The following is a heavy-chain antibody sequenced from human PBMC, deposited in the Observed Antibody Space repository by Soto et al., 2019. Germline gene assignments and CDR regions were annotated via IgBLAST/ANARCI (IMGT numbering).Heavy chain of an antibody. CDR1: GFTFSSYA. D-gene: IGHD2-15*01. Sequence: CGSLRLSCSASGFTFSSYAISWFRPAPGKGLEWVSAISGSGGSTYYAGSVKGRFTISRDNSKNTLYLQMNSLRAEDTAVYYCAKVKRVVVAATLLDYWGQGTLVTVSS. CDR2: ISGSGGST. CDR3: AKVKRVVVAATLLDY. J-gene: IGHJ4*02. V-gene: IGHV3-23*01.